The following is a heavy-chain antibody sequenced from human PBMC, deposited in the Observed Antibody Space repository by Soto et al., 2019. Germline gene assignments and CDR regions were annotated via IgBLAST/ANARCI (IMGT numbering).Heavy chain of an antibody. V-gene: IGHV3-33*01. CDR1: GFTFSRYG. CDR2: IWYDGSNK. J-gene: IGHJ4*02. CDR3: VREPGDYFHFDY. Sequence: QVQLVESGGGVVQPGRSLRLSCAASGFTFSRYGMHWVRQAPGKGLEWVAAIWYDGSNKYYAESVKGRFTISRDNSKNTLYLQMNSLRAEDTAMYYCVREPGDYFHFDYWGQGTLVTVSS. D-gene: IGHD4-17*01.